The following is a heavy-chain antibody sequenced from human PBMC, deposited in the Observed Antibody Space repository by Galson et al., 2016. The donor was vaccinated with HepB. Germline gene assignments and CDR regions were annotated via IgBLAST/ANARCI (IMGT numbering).Heavy chain of an antibody. V-gene: IGHV1-69*17. Sequence: CKVSGGTFDNYALSWVRQAPGQGLEWMGGIIPVFTVANHAHKFQGRLSIVADKSTTTVYMELNSLRSENTGIYYCARHPHYSDRNYVLGWLDPWGQGTLVTVSS. CDR1: GGTFDNYA. CDR2: IIPVFTVA. CDR3: ARHPHYSDRNYVLGWLDP. D-gene: IGHD3-16*01. J-gene: IGHJ5*02.